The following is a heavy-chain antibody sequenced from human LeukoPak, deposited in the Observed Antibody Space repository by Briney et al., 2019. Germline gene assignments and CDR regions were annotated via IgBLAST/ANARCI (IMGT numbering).Heavy chain of an antibody. D-gene: IGHD3-22*01. V-gene: IGHV4-59*01. CDR2: IYYSGST. J-gene: IGHJ4*02. CDR3: ASGLRDQYYYDSSGYYYFDY. CDR1: GGSISSYY. Sequence: SETVSLTCTVSGGSISSYYWSWIRQPPGKGLEWIGYIYYSGSTNYNPSLKSRVTISVDTSKNQFSLKLSSATAADTAVYYCASGLRDQYYYDSSGYYYFDYWGQGTLVTVSS.